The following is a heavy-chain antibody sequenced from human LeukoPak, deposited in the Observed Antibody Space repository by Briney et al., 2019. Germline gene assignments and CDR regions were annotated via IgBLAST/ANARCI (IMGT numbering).Heavy chain of an antibody. V-gene: IGHV3-23*01. CDR2: FSGSGGRT. J-gene: IGHJ4*02. D-gene: IGHD1-14*01. Sequence: GGTLRLSCAASGFTLSSYGMSWVRQAPGEGLEWVSTFSGSGGRTYYADSVKGRFTISRDNSKNTLYLQMNSLRAEDTAVYYCAKPARTDYADYWGQGTLVTVSS. CDR1: GFTLSSYG. CDR3: AKPARTDYADY.